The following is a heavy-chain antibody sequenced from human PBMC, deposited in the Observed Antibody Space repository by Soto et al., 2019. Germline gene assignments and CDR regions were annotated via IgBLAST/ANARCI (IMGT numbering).Heavy chain of an antibody. Sequence: QVQLQQWGAGLLKPSETLSLTCAVYGGSFSGYYWSWIRQPPGKGLEWIGEINHSGSTNYNPSLKSRVTRAVGPSKNQFSRKLSSVTAADTAVYYCASDLVESGLLWFGDGVLGMDVWGQGTTVTVSS. J-gene: IGHJ6*02. V-gene: IGHV4-34*01. D-gene: IGHD3-10*01. CDR2: INHSGST. CDR3: ASDLVESGLLWFGDGVLGMDV. CDR1: GGSFSGYY.